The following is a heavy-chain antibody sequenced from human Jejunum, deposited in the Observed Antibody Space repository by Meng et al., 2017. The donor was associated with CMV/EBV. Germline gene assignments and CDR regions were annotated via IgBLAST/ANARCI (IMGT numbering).Heavy chain of an antibody. CDR1: FTFSNYW. CDR2: VNQDGSLK. D-gene: IGHD2-21*02. CDR3: ARWVVTNGAGNGLDV. J-gene: IGHJ6*02. V-gene: IGHV3-7*01. Sequence: FTFSNYWMTWVLQAPGKWLEWVANVNQDGSLKYYVDSVKGRFTISRDNAKNSLFLQMNGLRAEDVAVYYCARWVVTNGAGNGLDVWGQGTTVTVSS.